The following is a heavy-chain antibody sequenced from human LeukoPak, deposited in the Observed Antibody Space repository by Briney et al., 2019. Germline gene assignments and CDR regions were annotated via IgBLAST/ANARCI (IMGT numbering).Heavy chain of an antibody. D-gene: IGHD4-17*01. Sequence: ASVKVSCKASGYTFTSYAMHWVRQAPGQRLEWMGWINAGNGNTKYSQKFQGRVTITRDTSASTAYMELSSLRSEDTAVYYCARAPDWSHGDYPAHWGQGTLVTVSS. CDR3: ARAPDWSHGDYPAH. V-gene: IGHV1-3*01. J-gene: IGHJ4*02. CDR1: GYTFTSYA. CDR2: INAGNGNT.